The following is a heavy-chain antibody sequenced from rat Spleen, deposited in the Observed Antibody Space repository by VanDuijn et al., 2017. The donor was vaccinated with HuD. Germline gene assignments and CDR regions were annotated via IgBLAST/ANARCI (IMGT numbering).Heavy chain of an antibody. CDR3: AKTTVAYYYVMDA. Sequence: EVQLQESGPGLVKPSQSLSLTCSVTDYSITSNYWDWIRKFPGNKLEWMGYINSAGSTNYNPSLKSRISITRDTSKNQFFLQVNSVITEDTATYYCAKTTVAYYYVMDAWGQGASVTVSS. D-gene: IGHD1-3*01. J-gene: IGHJ4*01. CDR2: INSAGST. CDR1: DYSITSNY. V-gene: IGHV3-3*01.